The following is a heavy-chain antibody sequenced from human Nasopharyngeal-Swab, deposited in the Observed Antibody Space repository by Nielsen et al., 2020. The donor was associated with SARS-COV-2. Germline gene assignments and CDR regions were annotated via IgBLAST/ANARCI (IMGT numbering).Heavy chain of an antibody. CDR2: ISVDGSNE. CDR1: GFTFGSYG. V-gene: IGHV3-30*18. CDR3: AKCIRGLTGFYFSMDV. Sequence: GGSLRLSCAASGFTFGSYGMHWVRRAPGKGLEWVAVISVDGSNEDYTESVKGRFTISRDNSKNTLYLQRNSLRAEDTAVYYCAKCIRGLTGFYFSMDVWGKGTTVTVSS. J-gene: IGHJ6*04. D-gene: IGHD3-9*01.